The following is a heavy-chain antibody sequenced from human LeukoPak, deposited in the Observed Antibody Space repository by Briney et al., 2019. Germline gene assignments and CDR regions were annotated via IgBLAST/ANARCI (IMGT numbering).Heavy chain of an antibody. D-gene: IGHD1-26*01. CDR2: ISYDGSNK. CDR1: GFTFSSYA. Sequence: GGSLRLSCAASGFTFSSYAMHWVRQAPGKGLEWVAVISYDGSNKYYADSVKGRFTISRDNSKNTLYLQMNSLRAEDTAVYYCAKDPDSGSWRGYFDYWGQGTLVTVSS. CDR3: AKDPDSGSWRGYFDY. J-gene: IGHJ4*02. V-gene: IGHV3-30*04.